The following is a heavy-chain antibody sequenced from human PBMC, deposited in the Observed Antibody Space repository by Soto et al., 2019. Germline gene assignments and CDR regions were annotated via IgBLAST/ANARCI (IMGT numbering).Heavy chain of an antibody. CDR1: GFTFSSFA. J-gene: IGHJ4*02. CDR2: INSRAGTT. V-gene: IGHV3-23*01. CDR3: AKDRSSTSCYAFDY. Sequence: GGSMRLSCAASGFTFSSFAMSWVRQAPGKGLEWVSGINSRAGTTYYADSVKGRFTISRDNSKNTLYLQMNSLTAEDTAVYYCAKDRSSTSCYAFDYWGRGTLVTVSS. D-gene: IGHD2-2*01.